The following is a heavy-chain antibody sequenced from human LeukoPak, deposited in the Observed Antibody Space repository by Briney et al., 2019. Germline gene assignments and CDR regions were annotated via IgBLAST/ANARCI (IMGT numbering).Heavy chain of an antibody. CDR3: ANVAKGRYFFYYMDV. D-gene: IGHD2-15*01. V-gene: IGHV1-18*01. J-gene: IGHJ6*03. CDR2: ISSDNGNT. CDR1: GYTSNRFG. Sequence: GASVKVSCQASGYTSNRFGVAWVRQAPGQGLEWIGWISSDNGNTKYVDRLQGRVTMTIDRSTTTAYMGLRSPRADDTAVYFCANVAKGRYFFYYMDVWGKGTTVTVSS.